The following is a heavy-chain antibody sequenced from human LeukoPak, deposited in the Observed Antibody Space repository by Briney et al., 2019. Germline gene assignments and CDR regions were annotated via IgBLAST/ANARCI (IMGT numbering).Heavy chain of an antibody. CDR1: GYTFTGYY. CDR3: ARRGYCSSTSCYDY. Sequence: ASVKVSCKASGYTFTGYYMHWVRQAPGQGLEWMGWTNPNSGGTDYAQKFQGRVTMTRDTSISTAYMELSRLRSDDTAVYYCARRGYCSSTSCYDYWGQGTLVTVSS. V-gene: IGHV1-2*02. J-gene: IGHJ4*02. CDR2: TNPNSGGT. D-gene: IGHD2-2*01.